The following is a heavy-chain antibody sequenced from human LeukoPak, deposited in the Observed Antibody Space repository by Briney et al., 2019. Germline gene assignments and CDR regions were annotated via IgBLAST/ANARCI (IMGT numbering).Heavy chain of an antibody. CDR2: INTDGSNT. Sequence: PGGSLLLSCAAAGFTFSTYYMHWVRPAPGKGLVWVSHINTDGSNTRYADSVKGRFTISRDNAKNTLYLQMNSLRAEDTAVYYCARSDYYPSNGYPAYLDYWGQGTLVTVSS. J-gene: IGHJ4*02. CDR1: GFTFSTYY. D-gene: IGHD3-22*01. CDR3: ARSDYYPSNGYPAYLDY. V-gene: IGHV3-74*01.